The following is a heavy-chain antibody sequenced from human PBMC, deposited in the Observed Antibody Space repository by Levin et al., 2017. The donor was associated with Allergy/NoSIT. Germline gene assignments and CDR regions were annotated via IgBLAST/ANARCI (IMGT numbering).Heavy chain of an antibody. J-gene: IGHJ4*02. Sequence: PAGGSLRLSCAASGFTFITYEMNWVRQAPGKGPEWVSYISGSGNTIYYADSVKGRFTISRDNAKNSLFLQMNSLRAEDTAVYYCARAEDYYGSDPAVEFWGQGTLVTVSS. CDR3: ARAEDYYGSDPAVEF. CDR2: ISGSGNTI. D-gene: IGHD3-10*01. CDR1: GFTFITYE. V-gene: IGHV3-48*03.